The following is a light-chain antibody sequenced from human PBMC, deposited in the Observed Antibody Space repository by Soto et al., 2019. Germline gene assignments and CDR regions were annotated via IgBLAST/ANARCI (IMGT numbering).Light chain of an antibody. J-gene: IGKJ5*01. CDR1: QSVSSN. CDR3: QQYGSSPTWT. CDR2: ADS. Sequence: EIVMTQSPATLSVSPGERATLSCRASQSVSSNLAWYQQKPGQAPRLLIYADSNRATGIPARFSGSGSGRDFTLTISRLEPEDFAVYYCQQYGSSPTWTFGQGTRLEIK. V-gene: IGKV3-20*01.